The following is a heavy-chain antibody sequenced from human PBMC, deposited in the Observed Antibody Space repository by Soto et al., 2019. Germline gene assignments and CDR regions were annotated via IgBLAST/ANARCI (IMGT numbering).Heavy chain of an antibody. Sequence: SETLSLTCTVSGVSITPYFWSWIRQPAGEAPEWLGHIYASGRTTYNPSLKSRVTMFVSQTQVSLRLTSVTAADTAVYYCARHFYLYPSLDHNYIDLWFRAPL. V-gene: IGHV4-4*07. CDR3: ARHFYLYPSLDHNYIDL. J-gene: IGHJ2*01. CDR2: IYASGRT. D-gene: IGHD3-3*02. CDR1: GVSITPYF.